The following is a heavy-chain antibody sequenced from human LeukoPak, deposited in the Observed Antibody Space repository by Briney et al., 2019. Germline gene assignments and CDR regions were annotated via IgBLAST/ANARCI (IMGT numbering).Heavy chain of an antibody. CDR2: MYYNGNT. CDR3: ARQFYCSAGTCFYPNWFDS. CDR1: GYSVSSSPYY. D-gene: IGHD2-15*01. V-gene: IGHV4-39*01. Sequence: PSETLSLTCSVSGYSVSSSPYYLGWIRQPPGKGLEWIVSMYYNGNTYYNWSLKSRVTVSLDKSKNQFFLRLSSVAAADTATCYCARQFYCSAGTCFYPNWFDSWGQGSLVTVSS. J-gene: IGHJ5*01.